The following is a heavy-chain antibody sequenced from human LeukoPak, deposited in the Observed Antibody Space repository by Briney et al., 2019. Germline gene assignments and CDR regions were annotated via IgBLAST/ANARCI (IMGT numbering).Heavy chain of an antibody. CDR1: GXTFSMYA. CDR3: AKDSVGVAGPDY. Sequence: GGSLRLSCAASGXTFSMYAMSWVRQAPGKGLEWVSVISVDGGGTYYADSVKGRFTISRDNSKSTLYLQMNSLRAEDTAVYYCAKDSVGVAGPDYWGQGGLVTVSS. D-gene: IGHD6-19*01. V-gene: IGHV3-23*01. J-gene: IGHJ4*02. CDR2: ISVDGGGT.